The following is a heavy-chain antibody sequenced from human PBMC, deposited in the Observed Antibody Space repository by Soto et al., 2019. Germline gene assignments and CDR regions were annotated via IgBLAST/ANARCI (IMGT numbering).Heavy chain of an antibody. D-gene: IGHD2-15*01. CDR1: GGSFSSYG. CDR2: IIPMFGIT. Sequence: QVQLVQSGAEVKKPGSSLKVSCKVSGGSFSSYGFNWVRQAPGQGLEWMGGIIPMFGITNHTQKFQDRMTIGADASTSTAYMQLSILGSDDTAIFYCASDRGYGIVNRGQGTLLTVSS. J-gene: IGHJ4*02. V-gene: IGHV1-69*12. CDR3: ASDRGYGIVN.